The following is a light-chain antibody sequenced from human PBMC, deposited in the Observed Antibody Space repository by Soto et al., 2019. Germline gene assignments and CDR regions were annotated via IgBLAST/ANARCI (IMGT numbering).Light chain of an antibody. J-gene: IGKJ1*01. Sequence: EIVMTQSPATLSVSPGERATLSCRASQSVNIHLAWYQQKPGQAPRLLIYGASTRATGIPAKFSGSGSGAEFTLTISSLQPEDFAVYCCQQYNKWPRTFGQGTKV. CDR3: QQYNKWPRT. V-gene: IGKV3D-15*01. CDR2: GAS. CDR1: QSVNIH.